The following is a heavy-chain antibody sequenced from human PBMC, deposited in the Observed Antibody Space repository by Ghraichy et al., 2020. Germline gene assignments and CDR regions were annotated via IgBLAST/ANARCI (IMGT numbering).Heavy chain of an antibody. V-gene: IGHV4-34*01. CDR2: INHSGST. Sequence: SETLSLTCAVYGGSFSGYYWSWIRQPPGKGLEWIGEINHSGSTNYNPSLKSRVTISVDTSKNQFSLKLSSVTAADTAVYYCARGLYDFLPRGYWGQGTLVTVSS. D-gene: IGHD3-3*01. CDR3: ARGLYDFLPRGY. J-gene: IGHJ4*02. CDR1: GGSFSGYY.